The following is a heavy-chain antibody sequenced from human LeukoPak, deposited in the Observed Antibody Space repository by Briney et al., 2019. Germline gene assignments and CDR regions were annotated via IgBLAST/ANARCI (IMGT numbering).Heavy chain of an antibody. Sequence: SETLSLTCTVSGGSISSYYWGWIRQPPGKGLEWIGSIYYSGSTYYNPSLKSRVTISVDTSKNQFSLKLSSVTAADTAVYYCARYYYDSSGYFDYWGQGTLVTVSS. J-gene: IGHJ4*02. D-gene: IGHD3-22*01. CDR1: GGSISSYY. V-gene: IGHV4-39*01. CDR2: IYYSGST. CDR3: ARYYYDSSGYFDY.